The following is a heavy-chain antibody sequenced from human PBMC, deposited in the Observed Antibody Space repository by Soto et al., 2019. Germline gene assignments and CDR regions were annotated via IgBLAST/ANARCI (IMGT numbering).Heavy chain of an antibody. CDR2: IYYSGST. D-gene: IGHD3-3*01. V-gene: IGHV4-59*01. J-gene: IGHJ5*02. CDR3: ARARITIFGVVNGCSGWFDP. Sequence: SETLSLTCTDSGGSISSYYWSWIRQPPGKGLEWIGYIYYSGSTNYNPSLKSRVTISVDTSKNQFSLKLSSVTAADTAVYYCARARITIFGVVNGCSGWFDPWGQGILVTVSS. CDR1: GGSISSYY.